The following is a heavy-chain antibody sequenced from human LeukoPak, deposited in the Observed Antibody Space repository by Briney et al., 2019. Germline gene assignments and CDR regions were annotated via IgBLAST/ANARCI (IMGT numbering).Heavy chain of an antibody. Sequence: GGSMRLSCVASGFTFGNFWMSWVRHSPGRGLEWVANIHPEGDEKYHVESVMGRFTISRDNAESSLFLQMNGLRAEDTAVYYCARGDAFSGDHWGQGTLVTVSS. CDR3: ARGDAFSGDH. V-gene: IGHV3-7*04. CDR1: GFTFGNFW. J-gene: IGHJ4*02. CDR2: IHPEGDEK.